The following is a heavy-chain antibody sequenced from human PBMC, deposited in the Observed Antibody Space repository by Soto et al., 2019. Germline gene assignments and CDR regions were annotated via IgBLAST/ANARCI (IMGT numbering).Heavy chain of an antibody. CDR3: ARAGGLGAVAVDY. V-gene: IGHV4-30-2*01. D-gene: IGHD6-19*01. Sequence: QLQLQESGSGLVKPSQTLSLTCAVSGGSISSGGYSWSWIRQPPGKGLEWIGYIYHSGSTYYNPSLKSRVAISVDRSKNQFSLKLSSVTAADTAVYYCARAGGLGAVAVDYWDQGTLVTVSS. CDR1: GGSISSGGYS. J-gene: IGHJ4*02. CDR2: IYHSGST.